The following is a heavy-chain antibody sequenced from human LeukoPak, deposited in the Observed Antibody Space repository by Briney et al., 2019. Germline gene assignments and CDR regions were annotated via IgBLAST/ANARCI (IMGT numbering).Heavy chain of an antibody. J-gene: IGHJ6*02. D-gene: IGHD1-14*01. CDR2: ISYDGSNK. Sequence: PGGSLRLSCAASGFTFSSYAMHWVRQAPGKGLEWVAVISYDGSNKYYADSVKGRFTISRDNSKNTLYLQMNSLRAEDTAVYYCARDHTPLYNYYGMDVWGQGTTVTVSS. CDR1: GFTFSSYA. CDR3: ARDHTPLYNYYGMDV. V-gene: IGHV3-30*04.